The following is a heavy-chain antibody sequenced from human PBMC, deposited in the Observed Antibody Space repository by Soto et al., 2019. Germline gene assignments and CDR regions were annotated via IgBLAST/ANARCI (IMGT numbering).Heavy chain of an antibody. CDR2: VSHDGRNT. CDR1: GFTFSDYA. V-gene: IGHV3-30*18. J-gene: IGHJ4*02. D-gene: IGHD6-19*01. CDR3: AKGGRQWLVTSDFNY. Sequence: VQLVESRGGVVQPGRSLRLSCAASGFTFSDYAMHWVRQAPGKGLEWVAVVSHDGRNTHYADSVKGRFTISRDSSKNTVSLEMTSLRTADTAVYYCAKGGRQWLVTSDFNYWRQGALVTVSS.